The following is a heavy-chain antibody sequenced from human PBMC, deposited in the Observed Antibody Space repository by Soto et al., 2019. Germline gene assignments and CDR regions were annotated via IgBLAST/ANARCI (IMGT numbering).Heavy chain of an antibody. V-gene: IGHV4-59*01. J-gene: IGHJ4*02. CDR3: ARGGGSPYHNHEFDF. D-gene: IGHD6-13*01. Sequence: QVQLQESGPGLVKPSETLSLTCTVSGASITQYYWNWIRQSPGKGLEWIVSVSSTGSTVYNPSLPTRVAVSLDTSKTQFSRTLNSVTAADTAGYYGARGGGSPYHNHEFDFWGQGTLVTVSS. CDR2: VSSTGST. CDR1: GASITQYY.